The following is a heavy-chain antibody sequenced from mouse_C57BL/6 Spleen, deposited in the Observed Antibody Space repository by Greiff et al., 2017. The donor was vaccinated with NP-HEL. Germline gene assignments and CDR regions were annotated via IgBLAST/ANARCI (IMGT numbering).Heavy chain of an antibody. CDR1: GYSITSGYY. J-gene: IGHJ3*01. CDR3: ARDYYDPRGFAY. D-gene: IGHD2-4*01. V-gene: IGHV3-6*01. Sequence: ESGPGLVKPSQSLSLTCSVTGYSITSGYYWNWIRQFPGNKLEWMGYISYDGSNNYNPSLKNRISITRDTSKNQFFLKLNSVTTEDTATYYCARDYYDPRGFAYWGQGTLVTVSA. CDR2: ISYDGSN.